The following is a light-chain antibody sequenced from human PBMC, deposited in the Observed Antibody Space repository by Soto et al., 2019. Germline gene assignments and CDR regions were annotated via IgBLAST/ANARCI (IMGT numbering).Light chain of an antibody. V-gene: IGKV3-11*01. J-gene: IGKJ2*01. CDR3: QQRSNWLYT. CDR2: DAS. CDR1: QSVSSY. Sequence: ELVLTQSPATLSLSPGERATLSCRASQSVSSYLAWYQQKPGQAPRLLIYDASNRASGIPARFSGSGSETDFTLTISSLEPEDFAVYYCQQRSNWLYTFGQGTKLEIK.